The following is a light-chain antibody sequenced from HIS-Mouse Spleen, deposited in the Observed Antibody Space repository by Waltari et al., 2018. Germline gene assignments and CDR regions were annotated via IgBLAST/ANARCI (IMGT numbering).Light chain of an antibody. V-gene: IGLV2-14*03. CDR1: SSDVGGYNY. CDR2: DVS. J-gene: IGLJ3*02. Sequence: ISCTGTSSDVGGYNYVSWYQQHPGKAPKLMIYDVSNRPSGVSNRFSGSKSGNTASLTISGLQAEDEADYYCSSYTSSSTRVFGGGTKLTVL. CDR3: SSYTSSSTRV.